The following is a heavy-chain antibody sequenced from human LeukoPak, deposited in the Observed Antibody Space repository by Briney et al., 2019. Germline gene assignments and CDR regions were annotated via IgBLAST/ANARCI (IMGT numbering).Heavy chain of an antibody. J-gene: IGHJ5*02. CDR2: IYYNGDT. CDR3: ARQTGRFDP. CDR1: SGSLNSHY. V-gene: IGHV4-59*11. Sequence: KPSETLSLTCTVSSGSLNSHYWAWIRQPPGKGLEWIGYIYYNGDTNYNPSLKSRVTISVDTSKNQFSLRLISVTAADTAVYYCARQTGRFDPWGQGTLVTVSS.